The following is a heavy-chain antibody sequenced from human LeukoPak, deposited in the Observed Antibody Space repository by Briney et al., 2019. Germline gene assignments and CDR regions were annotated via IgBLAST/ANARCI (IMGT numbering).Heavy chain of an antibody. V-gene: IGHV3-74*03. CDR2: IRTDRTIT. CDR1: GFTFSSYW. CDR3: AGEGTGSYMDV. Sequence: GGSLRLSCAASGFTFSSYWMHWVRQAPGKGLVWVSRIRTDRTITTYADSVKGRFSISRDNAKNTLYLQVNSLRVEDTAVYYCAGEGTGSYMDVWGKGTTVTVSS. D-gene: IGHD1/OR15-1a*01. J-gene: IGHJ6*03.